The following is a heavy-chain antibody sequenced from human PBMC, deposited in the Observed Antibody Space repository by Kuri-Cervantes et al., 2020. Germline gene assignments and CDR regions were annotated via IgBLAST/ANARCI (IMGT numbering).Heavy chain of an antibody. V-gene: IGHV3-21*01. CDR2: ISSSSSYI. CDR3: VGHSSSGY. CDR1: GFTFSSYS. J-gene: IGHJ4*02. Sequence: GESLKISCAASGFTFSSYSMNWVRQAPGKGLEWVSSISSSSSYIYYADSVKGRFTISRDNAKNSLYLQMNSLRAEDTAVYYCVGHSSSGYWGQGTLVTVSS. D-gene: IGHD6-6*01.